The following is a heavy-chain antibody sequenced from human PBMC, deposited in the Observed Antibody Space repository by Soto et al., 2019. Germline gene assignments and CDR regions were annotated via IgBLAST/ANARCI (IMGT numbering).Heavy chain of an antibody. D-gene: IGHD5-18*01. CDR1: GFTFSSYD. V-gene: IGHV3-13*01. CDR3: ARDGYSYGYGYGMDV. CDR2: IGTAGDT. J-gene: IGHJ6*02. Sequence: WGSLRLSCAASGFTFSSYDMHWVRQATGKGLEWVSAIGTAGDTYYPGSVKGRFTISRENAKNSLYLQMNSLRAGDTAVYYCARDGYSYGYGYGMDVWGQGTTVTVSS.